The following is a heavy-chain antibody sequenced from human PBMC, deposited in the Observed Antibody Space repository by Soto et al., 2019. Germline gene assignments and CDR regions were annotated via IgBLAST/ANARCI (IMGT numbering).Heavy chain of an antibody. D-gene: IGHD1-26*01. Sequence: SETLSLTCTVSGGSISSYYWSWIRQPPGKGLEWIGYIYYSGSTNYNPSLKSRVTISVDTSKNQFSLKLSSVTAADTAVYYCARGLVGATTWFDPWGQGTLVTVSS. CDR2: IYYSGST. CDR1: GGSISSYY. V-gene: IGHV4-59*01. J-gene: IGHJ5*02. CDR3: ARGLVGATTWFDP.